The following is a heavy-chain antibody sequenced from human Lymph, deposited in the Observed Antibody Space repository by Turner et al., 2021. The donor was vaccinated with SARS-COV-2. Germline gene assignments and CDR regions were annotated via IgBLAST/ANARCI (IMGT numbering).Heavy chain of an antibody. Sequence: EVQLVQSGAEVKKHGESLKLSRKGSGYSFTSYWTGWVGQMPGKGRDRMGIIYPGDSDTRYSPSFQGQVTISADKSISTAYLQWSSLKASDTAMYYCARREWGGSLGHIDYWGQGTLVTVSS. CDR1: GYSFTSYW. V-gene: IGHV5-51*01. CDR3: ARREWGGSLGHIDY. J-gene: IGHJ4*02. CDR2: IYPGDSDT. D-gene: IGHD3-3*01.